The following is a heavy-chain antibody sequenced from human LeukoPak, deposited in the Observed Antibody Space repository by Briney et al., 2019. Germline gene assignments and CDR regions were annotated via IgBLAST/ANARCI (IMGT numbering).Heavy chain of an antibody. CDR1: GGTFSTYT. CDR3: ARGITGTAIDI. Sequence: SVKVSCKASGGTFSTYTISWVRQAPGQGLEWMGRIIPILGMTNYAQNFQGRVTITADKSTSTAYMELSSLRSEDTAMYYCARGITGTAIDIWGQGTMVTVS. D-gene: IGHD1-20*01. CDR2: IIPILGMT. V-gene: IGHV1-69*02. J-gene: IGHJ3*02.